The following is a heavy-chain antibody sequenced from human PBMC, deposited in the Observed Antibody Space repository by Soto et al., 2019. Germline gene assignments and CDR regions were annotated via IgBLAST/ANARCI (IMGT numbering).Heavy chain of an antibody. CDR1: GFTFSSYG. Sequence: GGSLRLSCAASGFTFSSYGMHWVRQAPGKGLEWVAIISYDGSNKYYADSVKGRFTISRDNSKNTLYLQMNSLRAEDTAVYYCAKDRVVIIWYYYYGMDVWGQGTTVTVSS. CDR2: ISYDGSNK. CDR3: AKDRVVIIWYYYYGMDV. V-gene: IGHV3-30*18. D-gene: IGHD3-3*01. J-gene: IGHJ6*02.